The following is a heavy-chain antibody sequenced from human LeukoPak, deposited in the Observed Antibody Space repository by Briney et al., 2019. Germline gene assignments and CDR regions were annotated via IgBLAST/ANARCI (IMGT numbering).Heavy chain of an antibody. CDR3: ARSRNYGSGSYNY. D-gene: IGHD3-10*01. J-gene: IGHJ4*02. V-gene: IGHV3-11*01. CDR1: GFTFSDYY. CDR2: ISSSGSTI. Sequence: GGSLRLSCAASGFTFSDYYMNWIRQAPGKGLEWISYISSSGSTIYCADSVKGRFTISRDNAKKSLYLQMNSLRAEDTAVYYCARSRNYGSGSYNYWGQGTLVTVSS.